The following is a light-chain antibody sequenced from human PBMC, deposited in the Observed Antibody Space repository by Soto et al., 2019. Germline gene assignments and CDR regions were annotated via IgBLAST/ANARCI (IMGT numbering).Light chain of an antibody. CDR1: QSVSSSY. V-gene: IGKV3-20*01. Sequence: EIVLTQSPGTLSLSPGERATLSCMASQSVSSSYLAWYQQKPGQAPRLLIYGASSRATGIPDRFSGSGSGTDFTLTISRLEPEDFAVYYCQQYGSMLTVGGGTKVAIK. J-gene: IGKJ4*01. CDR2: GAS. CDR3: QQYGSMLT.